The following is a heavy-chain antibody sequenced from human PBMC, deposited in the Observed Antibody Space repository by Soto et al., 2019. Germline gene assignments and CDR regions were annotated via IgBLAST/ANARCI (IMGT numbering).Heavy chain of an antibody. V-gene: IGHV1-46*01. Sequence: ASVKVSCKTSGHTLINYYMHWVRQAPGQGLDWLGKIDPSGNGTSYAERFQGRITLASDTSTKTVYVELSSLRSEDTAIYYCAINYYDSSGYLYWGQGTLVTVSS. D-gene: IGHD3-22*01. CDR2: IDPSGNGT. J-gene: IGHJ4*02. CDR1: GHTLINYY. CDR3: AINYYDSSGYLY.